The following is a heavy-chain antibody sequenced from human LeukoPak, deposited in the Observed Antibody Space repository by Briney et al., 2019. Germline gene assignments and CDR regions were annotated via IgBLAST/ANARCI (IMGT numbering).Heavy chain of an antibody. CDR2: IGVFNGNR. V-gene: IGHV1-18*01. J-gene: IGHJ4*02. CDR3: GRDWDWHVQF. D-gene: IGHD1-26*01. CDR1: GYTFSRYG. Sequence: ASVKVSCKTSGYTFSRYGFSWVRQAPGQGLEWIGWIGVFNGNRNYAKSVQGRITLTADTSTNTTYMELRSLTSDDAAVYFCGRDWDWHVQFWGQGTLITVSS.